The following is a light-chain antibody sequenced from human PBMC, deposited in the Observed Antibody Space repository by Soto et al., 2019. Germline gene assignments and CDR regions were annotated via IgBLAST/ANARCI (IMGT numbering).Light chain of an antibody. V-gene: IGLV2-14*03. J-gene: IGLJ1*01. Sequence: QSVLTQPASVSGSPGQSITISCAGTSSDVGAYNFVSWYQQHPGKAPKLMIYDVTNRPSGVSNRFSGSKSGNTASLTISGLQAEDEADYYCNSYTTSYTYVFGTGTQLTVL. CDR1: SSDVGAYNF. CDR2: DVT. CDR3: NSYTTSYTYV.